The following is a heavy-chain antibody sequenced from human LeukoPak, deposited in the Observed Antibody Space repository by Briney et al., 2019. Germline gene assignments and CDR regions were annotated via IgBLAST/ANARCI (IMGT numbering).Heavy chain of an antibody. CDR1: GYSISSGYY. CDR2: IYYSGST. D-gene: IGHD5-12*01. CDR3: ARVATTTNPPQRPFDY. J-gene: IGHJ4*02. Sequence: SETLSLTCAVSGYSISSGYYWGWIRQPPGKGLEWIGSIYYSGSTYYNPSLKSRVTISVDTSKNQFSLKLSSVTAADTAVHYCARVATTTNPPQRPFDYWGQGTLVTVSS. V-gene: IGHV4-38-2*01.